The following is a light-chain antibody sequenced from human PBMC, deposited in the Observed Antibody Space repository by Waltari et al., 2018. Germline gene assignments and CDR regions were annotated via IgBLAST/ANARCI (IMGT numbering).Light chain of an antibody. J-gene: IGKJ1*01. CDR2: RAS. V-gene: IGKV1-5*03. CDR3: QQYNDYSWT. Sequence: DIQMPQSPSTLSASVGDRVLLTCRARQNILRYFAWYQQKPGKAPTLLIYRASNLETGVPSRFSGSGSGTEFTLTISSLQPDDFATYYCQQYNDYSWTFGQGTKVEI. CDR1: QNILRY.